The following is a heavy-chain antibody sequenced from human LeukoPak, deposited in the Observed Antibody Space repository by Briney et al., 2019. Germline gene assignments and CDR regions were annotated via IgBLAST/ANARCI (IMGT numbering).Heavy chain of an antibody. D-gene: IGHD2-15*01. CDR3: ARDLAGRGGIVGYAFDI. J-gene: IGHJ3*02. CDR2: IYYSGST. CDR1: GGSISSYY. Sequence: SETLSLTCTVSGGSISSYYWSWIRQPPGKGLEWIGYIYYSGSTNYNPSLKSRVTISVDTSKNQFSLKLSPVTAADTAVYYCARDLAGRGGIVGYAFDIWGQGTMVTVSS. V-gene: IGHV4-59*01.